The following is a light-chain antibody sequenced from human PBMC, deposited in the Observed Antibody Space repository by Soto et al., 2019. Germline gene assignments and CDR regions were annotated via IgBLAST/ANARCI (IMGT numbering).Light chain of an antibody. Sequence: IQLTQSPSSLSVSVGDRVTITCRASQGISSYLAWYQQKPGKAPKLLIYATSTLQGGVPSRFTGSGSGTDFTLTISSLQPEDFATYFCQQLHAYPLTFGPGTKVDIK. J-gene: IGKJ3*01. CDR3: QQLHAYPLT. V-gene: IGKV1-9*01. CDR2: ATS. CDR1: QGISSY.